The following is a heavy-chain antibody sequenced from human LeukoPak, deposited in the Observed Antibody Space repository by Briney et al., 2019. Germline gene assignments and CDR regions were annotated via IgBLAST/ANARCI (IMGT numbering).Heavy chain of an antibody. CDR1: GDSVSSNSAT. Sequence: SQTLSLTCAISGDSVSSNSATWNWIRQSPLGGLEWLGRAYYRSKWYYDYAESVRSRIIINPDASKNQFSLQVNSVTPEDTAVYFCARDLAASGRGLHFDYWGQGTRVTVSS. J-gene: IGHJ4*02. CDR3: ARDLAASGRGLHFDY. V-gene: IGHV6-1*01. CDR2: AYYRSKWYY. D-gene: IGHD6-13*01.